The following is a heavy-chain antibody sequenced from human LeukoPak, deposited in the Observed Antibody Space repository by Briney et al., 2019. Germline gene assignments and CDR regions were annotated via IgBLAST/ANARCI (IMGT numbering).Heavy chain of an antibody. CDR1: GFTFSSYW. D-gene: IGHD5-18*01. J-gene: IGHJ6*02. V-gene: IGHV3-7*01. CDR2: IKQDGSEK. CDR3: ARVYGDTAMAIDQTYYYYGMDV. Sequence: GGSLRLSCAASGFTFSSYWMSWVRQAPGKGLEWVANIKQDGSEKYYVDSVKGRFTISRDNAKNSLYLQMNSLRAEDTAVYYCARVYGDTAMAIDQTYYYYGMDVWGQGTTVTVSS.